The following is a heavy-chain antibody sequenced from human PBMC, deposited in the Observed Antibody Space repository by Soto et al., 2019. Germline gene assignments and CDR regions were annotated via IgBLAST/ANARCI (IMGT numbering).Heavy chain of an antibody. V-gene: IGHV3-21*01. Sequence: EVQLVESGGGLVKPGESLRLSCAASGFTFSDYSINWVREAPGKGLEWVSSIGSSSSYIYYADSVKGRFTISRDNAKNSLYLQMNSLRAEDTAVYYCARVGYTYSPRDSRGAMDVWGQGTTVIVSS. CDR2: IGSSSSYI. J-gene: IGHJ6*02. D-gene: IGHD5-18*01. CDR3: ARVGYTYSPRDSRGAMDV. CDR1: GFTFSDYS.